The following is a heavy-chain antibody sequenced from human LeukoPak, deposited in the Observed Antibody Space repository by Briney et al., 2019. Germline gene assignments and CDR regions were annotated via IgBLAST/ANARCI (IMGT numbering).Heavy chain of an antibody. CDR2: TNTGNP. Sequence: TNTGNPTYAQGFTGRFVFSLDTSVSTAYLQISSLKAEDTAVYYCARDQTGYYGPDAFDIWGQGTMVTVSS. J-gene: IGHJ3*02. D-gene: IGHD3-10*01. V-gene: IGHV7-4-1*02. CDR3: ARDQTGYYGPDAFDI.